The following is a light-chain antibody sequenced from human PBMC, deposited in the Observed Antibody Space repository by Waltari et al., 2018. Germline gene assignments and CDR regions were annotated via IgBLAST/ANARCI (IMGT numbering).Light chain of an antibody. CDR3: QQFDNLVYT. J-gene: IGKJ2*01. V-gene: IGKV1-33*01. Sequence: DIQMTQSPSSLSASVGDRVPITCQASHHISNYLNWYQQKPGKAPKLLIYDASNLETGVPSRFSGSGSGTDFSFTISSLQPEDIATYYCQQFDNLVYTFGQGTKLEIK. CDR2: DAS. CDR1: HHISNY.